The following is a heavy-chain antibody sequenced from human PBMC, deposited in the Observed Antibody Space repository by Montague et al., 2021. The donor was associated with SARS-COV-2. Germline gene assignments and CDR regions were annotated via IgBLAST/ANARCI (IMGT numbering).Heavy chain of an antibody. V-gene: IGHV4-59*01. D-gene: IGHD3-3*01. CDR1: GGSISSYY. Sequence: SETLSLTCTVSGGSISSYYWSWIRQPPGKGLEWNGYIYYSGSINYNPSLKSRVTISVDTSKNQFSLKLSSVTAADTAVYYCASQVPDFCSGIDYWGQGTLVTVSS. CDR3: ASQVPDFCSGIDY. CDR2: IYYSGSI. J-gene: IGHJ4*02.